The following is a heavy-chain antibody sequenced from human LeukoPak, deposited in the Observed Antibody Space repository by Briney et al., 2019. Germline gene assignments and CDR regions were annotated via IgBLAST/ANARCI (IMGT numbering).Heavy chain of an antibody. CDR3: ASNLIRCSSSPPSFDY. V-gene: IGHV4-59*01. CDR2: IYYSGST. J-gene: IGHJ4*02. D-gene: IGHD6-6*01. CDR1: GGSISSYY. Sequence: PSETLSLTCTVSGGSISSYYWSWIRQPPGKGLEWIGYIYYSGSTNYNPSLKSRVTISVDTSKNQFSLRLSSVTAADTAVYYCASNLIRCSSSPPSFDYWGQGTLVTVSS.